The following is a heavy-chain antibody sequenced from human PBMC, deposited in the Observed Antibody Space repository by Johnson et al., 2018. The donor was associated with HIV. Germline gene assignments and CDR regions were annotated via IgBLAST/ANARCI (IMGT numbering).Heavy chain of an antibody. D-gene: IGHD3-22*01. CDR2: INGGGGIT. CDR3: AKRFGYDNRGDQFDF. CDR1: GFIFNDAW. Sequence: VQLVESGGGLVKPGGSLRLSCAAYGFIFNDAWMNWVRQAPGKGLEWVSTINGGGGITYYADSVKGRFTISRDNSNNTLYLQMNSLRAEDTAVYYCAKRFGYDNRGDQFDFWGQGAMVTVSS. V-gene: IGHV3-23*04. J-gene: IGHJ3*01.